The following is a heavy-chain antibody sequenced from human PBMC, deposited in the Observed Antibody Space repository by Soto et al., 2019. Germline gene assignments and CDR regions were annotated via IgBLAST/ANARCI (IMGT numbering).Heavy chain of an antibody. CDR1: GFTFSSYG. CDR3: AGDRRRFGELESFSFDP. Sequence: PGGSLRLSCAASGFTFSSYGMHWVRQAPGKGLEWVAVIWYDGSNKYYADSVKGRFTISRDNSKNTLYLQMNSLRAEDTAVYYCAGDRRRFGELESFSFDPWGQGTLVTVSS. J-gene: IGHJ5*02. V-gene: IGHV3-33*01. CDR2: IWYDGSNK. D-gene: IGHD3-10*01.